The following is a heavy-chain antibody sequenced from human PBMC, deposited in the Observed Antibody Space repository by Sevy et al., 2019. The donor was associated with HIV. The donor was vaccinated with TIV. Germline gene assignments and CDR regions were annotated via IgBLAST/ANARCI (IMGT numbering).Heavy chain of an antibody. D-gene: IGHD3-22*01. V-gene: IGHV1-24*01. CDR2: FDPEDGET. CDR1: GYTLTKLA. CDR3: AITKDYYDNSGSPFDY. J-gene: IGHJ4*02. Sequence: ASVKVSCKVSGYTLTKLAMHLVRQAPGKGLEWMGTFDPEDGETIYAQKFQGRVTMTEDTSIDTAYMELSSLRSEDTAVFYCAITKDYYDNSGSPFDYWGQRTLVTVSS.